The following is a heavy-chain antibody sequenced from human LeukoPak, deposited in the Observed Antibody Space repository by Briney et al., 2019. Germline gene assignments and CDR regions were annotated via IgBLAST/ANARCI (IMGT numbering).Heavy chain of an antibody. Sequence: HGESLMISCKGSGYSFTSYWIGWVRQKPGKGLEWKEIIYPGDSDTRYSPSLQGQVTISADKSISTAYLQWSSLKASDTAMYYCARPLVGADTLFDYWGQGTLVTVSS. CDR2: IYPGDSDT. CDR1: GYSFTSYW. V-gene: IGHV5-51*01. CDR3: ARPLVGADTLFDY. J-gene: IGHJ4*02. D-gene: IGHD1-26*01.